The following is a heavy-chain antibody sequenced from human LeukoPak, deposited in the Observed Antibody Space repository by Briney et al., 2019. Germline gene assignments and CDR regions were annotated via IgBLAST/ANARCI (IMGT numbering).Heavy chain of an antibody. D-gene: IGHD6-19*01. Sequence: GGSLRLSCAASGFTFSSYGMHWVRQAPGKGLEWVAFIRYDGSNKYYADSVKGRFAISRDNSKNTLYLQMNSLRAEDTAVYYCAKDGEGSGWYPDYWGQGTLVTVSS. CDR3: AKDGEGSGWYPDY. CDR2: IRYDGSNK. J-gene: IGHJ4*02. CDR1: GFTFSSYG. V-gene: IGHV3-30*02.